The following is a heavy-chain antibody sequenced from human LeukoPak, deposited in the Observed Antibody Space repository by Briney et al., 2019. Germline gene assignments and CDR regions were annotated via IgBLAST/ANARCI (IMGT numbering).Heavy chain of an antibody. CDR1: GFTFSSYW. Sequence: GGSLRLSCAASGFTFSSYWMSWVRQAPGKGLEWVVNIKQDGSEKYYVDSVKGRFTISRDNAKNSLYLQMNSLRAEDTAVYYCARVGGSYSGYYYYYYMDVWGKGTTVTVSS. CDR2: IKQDGSEK. V-gene: IGHV3-7*01. D-gene: IGHD1-26*01. CDR3: ARVGGSYSGYYYYYYMDV. J-gene: IGHJ6*03.